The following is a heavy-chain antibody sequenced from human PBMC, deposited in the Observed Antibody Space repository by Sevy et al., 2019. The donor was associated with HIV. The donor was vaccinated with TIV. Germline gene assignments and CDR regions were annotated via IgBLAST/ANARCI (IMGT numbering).Heavy chain of an antibody. CDR3: AKDRVSGSYYTGDFDY. Sequence: GGSLRLSCAASGFTFSINGMSWVRQAPGKGLEWVSFISYSGGSTYYADSVKGRFTISRDNSKNTLSLQMTSLRAEDTAVYYCAKDRVSGSYYTGDFDYWGQGTLVTVSS. D-gene: IGHD3-10*01. J-gene: IGHJ4*02. CDR2: ISYSGGST. CDR1: GFTFSING. V-gene: IGHV3-23*01.